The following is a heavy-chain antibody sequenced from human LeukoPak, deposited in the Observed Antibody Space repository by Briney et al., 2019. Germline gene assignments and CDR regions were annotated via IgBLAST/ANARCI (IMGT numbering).Heavy chain of an antibody. D-gene: IGHD2-2*01. J-gene: IGHJ5*02. CDR3: ARVKTYQLLFPWFDP. V-gene: IGHV1-18*01. Sequence: ASVKVSCKASGYTFTSYGISWVRQAPGQGLEWIGWISAYNGNTNYAQKLQGRVTMTTDTSTSTAYMELRSLRSDDTAVYYCARVKTYQLLFPWFDPWGQGTLVTVSS. CDR1: GYTFTSYG. CDR2: ISAYNGNT.